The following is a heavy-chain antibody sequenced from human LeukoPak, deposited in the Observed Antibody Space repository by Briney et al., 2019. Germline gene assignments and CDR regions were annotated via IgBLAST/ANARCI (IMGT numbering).Heavy chain of an antibody. CDR3: AREGYYYDSGGYFDGMDV. Sequence: GASVKVSCKASGYTFTSYGISWVRQAPGQGLEWMGWISAYNGNTNYAQKLQGRVTMTTDTSTSTAYMELRSLRSDDTAVYYCAREGYYYDSGGYFDGMDVWGQGTTVTVSS. J-gene: IGHJ6*02. V-gene: IGHV1-18*01. CDR2: ISAYNGNT. D-gene: IGHD3-22*01. CDR1: GYTFTSYG.